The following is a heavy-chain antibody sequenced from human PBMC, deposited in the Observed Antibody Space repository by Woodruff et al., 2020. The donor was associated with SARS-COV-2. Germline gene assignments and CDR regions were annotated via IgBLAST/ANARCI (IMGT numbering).Heavy chain of an antibody. V-gene: IGHV4-38-2*01. CDR2: IYHSGST. Sequence: SGYYWGWIRQPPGKGLEWIGSIYHSGSTYYNPSLKSRVTISVDTSKNQFSLKLSSVTAADTAVYYCARGEVPATDPFDYWG. CDR3: ARGEVPATDPFDY. J-gene: IGHJ4*01. D-gene: IGHD2-2*01. CDR1: SGYY.